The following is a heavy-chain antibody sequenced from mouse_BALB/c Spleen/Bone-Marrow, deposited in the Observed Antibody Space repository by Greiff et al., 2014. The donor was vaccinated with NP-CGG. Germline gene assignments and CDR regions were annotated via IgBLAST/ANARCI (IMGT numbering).Heavy chain of an antibody. J-gene: IGHJ4*01. CDR2: IYPGTGSI. CDR3: TRSGYVMDY. CDR1: GYTFTSYW. D-gene: IGHD3-1*01. V-gene: IGHV1S22*01. Sequence: LQQSGSELVWPGASVKLSCKASGYTFTSYWMHWVKQRPGQGLEWLGNIYPGTGSINYDEKFKSKATLTVDTSSSTAYMQLSSLTSEDSAVYYCTRSGYVMDYWGQGTSVTVSS.